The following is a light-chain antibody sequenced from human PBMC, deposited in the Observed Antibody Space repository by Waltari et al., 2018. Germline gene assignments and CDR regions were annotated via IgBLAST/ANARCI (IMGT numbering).Light chain of an antibody. V-gene: IGKV1-5*01. CDR1: RIVGGW. CDR3: QQYNDLYS. CDR2: EAS. J-gene: IGKJ2*01. Sequence: DIQITQSPSALSASVGDTDTINCRTSRIVGGWMAWFQQKPDKAPRLLIYEASSLADGVPSRFSGSGSATEFTLTISGLQPDDFATYYCQQYNDLYSFGRGTKLEI.